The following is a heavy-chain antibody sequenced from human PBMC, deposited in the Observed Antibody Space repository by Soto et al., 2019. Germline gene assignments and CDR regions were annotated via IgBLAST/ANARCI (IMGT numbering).Heavy chain of an antibody. CDR1: GGTFSSYS. D-gene: IGHD4-17*01. J-gene: IGHJ2*01. CDR2: IIPIFGTA. Sequence: QVQLVQSGAEVKKPGSSVKVSCKASGGTFSSYSISWVRQAPGQGLEWMGGIIPIFGTANYAQKFQGRVTITADESTSXXYMELSSLRSEDTAVYYCARGGAMTTVTLYWYFDLWGRGTLVTVSS. V-gene: IGHV1-69*12. CDR3: ARGGAMTTVTLYWYFDL.